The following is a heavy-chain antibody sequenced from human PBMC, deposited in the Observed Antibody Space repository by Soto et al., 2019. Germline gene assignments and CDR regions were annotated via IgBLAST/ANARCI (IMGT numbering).Heavy chain of an antibody. J-gene: IGHJ3*02. CDR2: ISGSGGST. V-gene: IGHV3-23*01. CDR1: GFSFSSYA. CDR3: AKPPTSPYDSSGYYSAFDI. D-gene: IGHD3-22*01. Sequence: PGGSLRLSCAASGFSFSSYAMSWVRQAPGKGLEWVSAISGSGGSTYYADSVKGRFTISRDNSKNTLYLQMNSLRAEDTAVYYCAKPPTSPYDSSGYYSAFDICGQGTMVT.